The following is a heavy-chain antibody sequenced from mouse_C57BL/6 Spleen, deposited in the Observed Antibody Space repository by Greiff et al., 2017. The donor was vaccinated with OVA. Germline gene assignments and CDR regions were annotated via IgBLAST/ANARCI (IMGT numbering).Heavy chain of an antibody. CDR1: GFSLTSYG. V-gene: IGHV2-2*01. J-gene: IGHJ4*01. CDR2: IWSGGST. Sequence: VKLQQSGPGLVQPSQSLSITCTVSGFSLTSYGVHWVRQSPGKGLEWLGVIWSGGSTDYNAAFISRLSISKDNSKSQVFFKMNSLQADDTAIYYCARFYGNYGAMDYWGQGTSVTVSS. D-gene: IGHD2-1*01. CDR3: ARFYGNYGAMDY.